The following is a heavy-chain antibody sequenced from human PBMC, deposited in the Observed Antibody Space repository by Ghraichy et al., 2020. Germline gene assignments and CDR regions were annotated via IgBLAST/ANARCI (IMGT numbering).Heavy chain of an antibody. CDR3: AMEMAVAGYFGC. CDR1: GDSVSSNSAG. J-gene: IGHJ4*02. V-gene: IGHV6-1*01. CDR2: TYYRSDWYN. Sequence: SETLSLTCAISGDSVSSNSAGWNWIRQSPSRGLEWLGRTYYRSDWYNDYGVSVKGRITINSDTSRNQFSLHLNSVTPEDTAVYYCAMEMAVAGYFGCWGQGTLVTVSS. D-gene: IGHD6-19*01.